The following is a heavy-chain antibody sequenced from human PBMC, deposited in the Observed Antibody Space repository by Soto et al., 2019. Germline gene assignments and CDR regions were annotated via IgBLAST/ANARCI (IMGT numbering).Heavy chain of an antibody. J-gene: IGHJ6*02. Sequence: AGGSLRLSCAASGFTFSDYYMSWIRQAPGKGLEWVSYISSSSSYTNYADSVKGRFTISRDNAKNSLYLQMNSLRAEDTAVYYCARAKGIILYYYYGMDVWGQGTTVTVSS. CDR1: GFTFSDYY. D-gene: IGHD3-10*01. CDR2: ISSSSSYT. CDR3: ARAKGIILYYYYGMDV. V-gene: IGHV3-11*06.